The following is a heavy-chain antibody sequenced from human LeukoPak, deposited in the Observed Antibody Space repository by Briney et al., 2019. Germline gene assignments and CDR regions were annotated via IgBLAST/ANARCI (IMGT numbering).Heavy chain of an antibody. D-gene: IGHD3-3*01. J-gene: IGHJ5*02. CDR2: ISSSSSYI. V-gene: IGHV3-21*01. Sequence: GESLKISCAASGFTFSSYSMNWVRQAPGKGLELVSSISSSSSYIYYADSVKGRFNISRDNAKNSLYLQMNSLRAEDTAVYYCARDPSGYYDFWSGYSGVNWFDPWGQGTLVTVSS. CDR3: ARDPSGYYDFWSGYSGVNWFDP. CDR1: GFTFSSYS.